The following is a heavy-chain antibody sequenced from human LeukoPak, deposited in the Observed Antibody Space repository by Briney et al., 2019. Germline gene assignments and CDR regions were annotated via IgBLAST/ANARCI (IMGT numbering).Heavy chain of an antibody. CDR2: ISSSGSTI. V-gene: IGHV3-11*04. J-gene: IGHJ4*02. Sequence: PGGSLRLSCAASGFTFSDYYMSWIRQAPGKGLEWVSYISSSGSTIYYADSVRGRFTISRDNAKNSLYLQMNSLRAEDTAVYYCARDVWCEGGSTSCPHWGQGTLVTVSS. CDR1: GFTFSDYY. CDR3: ARDVWCEGGSTSCPH. D-gene: IGHD2-2*01.